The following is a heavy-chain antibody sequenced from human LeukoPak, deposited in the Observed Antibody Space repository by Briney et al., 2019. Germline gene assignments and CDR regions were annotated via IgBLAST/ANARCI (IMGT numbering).Heavy chain of an antibody. CDR1: GFTFSSYW. CDR2: IKGDGSST. Sequence: GGSLRLSCAASGFTFSSYWMYWVRQAPGKGLVWVSSIKGDGSSTNYAGSVKGQFTISRDNAENTLYLQMNSLRAEDTAVYYCARATSGTSYNYWGQGTLVTVSS. CDR3: ARATSGTSYNY. V-gene: IGHV3-74*01. J-gene: IGHJ4*02. D-gene: IGHD3-10*01.